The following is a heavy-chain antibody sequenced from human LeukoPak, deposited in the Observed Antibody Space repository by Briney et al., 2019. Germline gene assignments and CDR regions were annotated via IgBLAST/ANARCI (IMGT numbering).Heavy chain of an antibody. CDR1: GGSISSSNYY. CDR3: AKSSGYNSRGWFDP. CDR2: IYYSGST. Sequence: SETLSLTCTVSGGSISSSNYYWGWIRQPPGKGLEWIESIYYSGSTYYNPSLKSRVTISVDTSQTQFSLKLTSVPAADTAIYHCAKSSGYNSRGWFDPLGQGTLVTVSS. J-gene: IGHJ5*02. V-gene: IGHV4-39*07. D-gene: IGHD6-13*01.